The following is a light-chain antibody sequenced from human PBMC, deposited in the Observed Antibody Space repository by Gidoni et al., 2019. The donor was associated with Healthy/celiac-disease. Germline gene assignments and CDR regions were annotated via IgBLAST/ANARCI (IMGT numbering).Light chain of an antibody. V-gene: IGKV1-39*01. J-gene: IGKJ1*01. Sequence: DIQMTQSPSSRSASVGDTVTITCQASQSISSYLNWYQQKPGKAPKLLIYAASSLQSGVPSRFSGSGSGTDFTLPIRSLQPEDFATYYCQQSYSTPWTFGQGTKVEIK. CDR2: AAS. CDR3: QQSYSTPWT. CDR1: QSISSY.